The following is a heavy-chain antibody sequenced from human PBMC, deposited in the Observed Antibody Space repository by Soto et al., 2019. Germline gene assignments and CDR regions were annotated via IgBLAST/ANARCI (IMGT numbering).Heavy chain of an antibody. CDR2: INPSGGST. J-gene: IGHJ6*02. V-gene: IGHV1-46*01. CDR1: GYTFTSYY. Sequence: ASVKVSCNASGYTFTSYYMHWVRQAPGQGLEWMGIINPSGGSTSYAQKFQGRVTMTRDTSTSTVYMELSSLRSEDTAVYYCARDRGLHSSSSYSYGMDVWGQGTTVTVSS. D-gene: IGHD6-6*01. CDR3: ARDRGLHSSSSYSYGMDV.